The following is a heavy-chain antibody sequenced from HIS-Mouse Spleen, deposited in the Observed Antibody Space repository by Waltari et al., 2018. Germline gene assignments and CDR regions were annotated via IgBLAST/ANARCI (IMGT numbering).Heavy chain of an antibody. CDR1: GGSIRSSSYY. D-gene: IGHD6-13*01. CDR2: IYYSGTT. Sequence: QLQLQESGPGLVKPSETLSLTCTVSGGSIRSSSYYWVWIRQPPGKGLEWIGSIYYSGTTSYNPSLKSRVTISVDTSKNQFSLKLSSVTAADTAVYYCAREIPYSSSWYDWYFDLWGRGTLVTVSS. V-gene: IGHV4-39*07. CDR3: AREIPYSSSWYDWYFDL. J-gene: IGHJ2*01.